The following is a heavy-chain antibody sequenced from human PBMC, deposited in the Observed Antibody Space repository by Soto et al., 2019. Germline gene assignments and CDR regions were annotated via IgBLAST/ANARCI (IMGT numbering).Heavy chain of an antibody. CDR2: ISIGGTT. CDR3: AKNYFFDN. D-gene: IGHD1-7*01. V-gene: IGHV3-23*05. CDR1: GFTFDSYA. Sequence: EVQLLESGGGLVRPGGSLTLSCAASGFTFDSYAMSWVRQAPGKGLEWVSSISIGGTTYYADSVKGRFTISRDNSRNTLYLQMNSLRAEDTAFYYCAKNYFFDNWGQGPLVTVSS. J-gene: IGHJ4*02.